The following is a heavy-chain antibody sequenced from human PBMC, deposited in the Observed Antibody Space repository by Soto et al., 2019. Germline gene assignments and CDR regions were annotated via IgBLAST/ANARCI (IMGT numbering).Heavy chain of an antibody. CDR2: IYHSGST. CDR3: ARVRANYGSGSYSPYYYGMDV. Sequence: SENLSLTCAVSRGSISSSNWCSWVRQPPGKGLEWIGEIYHSGSTNYNPSLKSRVTISVDKSKNQFSLKLSSVTAADTAVYYCARVRANYGSGSYSPYYYGMDVWGQGTTVT. V-gene: IGHV4-4*02. CDR1: RGSISSSNW. D-gene: IGHD3-10*01. J-gene: IGHJ6*02.